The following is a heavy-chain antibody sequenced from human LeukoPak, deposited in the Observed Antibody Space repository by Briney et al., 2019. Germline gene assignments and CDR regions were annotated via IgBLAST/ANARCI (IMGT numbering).Heavy chain of an antibody. Sequence: GESLKISGKGSGYSFTSYWIGWVRQMPGKGLEWMGIIYPGDSDTRYSPSFQGQVTISADKSMSTAYLQWSSLKASDTAMYYCAGNVDTAMVTDAFDIWGQGTMVTVSS. CDR2: IYPGDSDT. CDR1: GYSFTSYW. J-gene: IGHJ3*02. V-gene: IGHV5-51*01. D-gene: IGHD5-18*01. CDR3: AGNVDTAMVTDAFDI.